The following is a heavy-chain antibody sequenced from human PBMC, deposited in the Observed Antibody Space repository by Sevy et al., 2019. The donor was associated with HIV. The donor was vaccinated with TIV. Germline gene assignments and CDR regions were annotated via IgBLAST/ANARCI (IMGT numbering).Heavy chain of an antibody. V-gene: IGHV3-30*04. CDR3: ARDRKGEYSAYDGAGYYGMDV. J-gene: IGHJ6*02. Sequence: GGSLRLSCAASGFTFSSYVMHWVRQAPGKGLEWVAVISYDGSNKYYADSVKGRFTISRDNSKNTLYLQMNSLRAEDTAVYYCARDRKGEYSAYDGAGYYGMDVWGQGTTVTVSS. CDR1: GFTFSSYV. D-gene: IGHD5-12*01. CDR2: ISYDGSNK.